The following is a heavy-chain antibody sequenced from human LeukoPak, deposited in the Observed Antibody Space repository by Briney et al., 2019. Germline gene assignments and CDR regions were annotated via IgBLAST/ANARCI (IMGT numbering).Heavy chain of an antibody. CDR2: IYYSGST. CDR3: ARLERSYRSGDYFDY. D-gene: IGHD1-26*01. Sequence: SETLSLTCTVSGGSISSRYWSWIRQPPGKGLEWIGYIYYSGSTNYNPSLKSRVTISVDTSKNQFSLKLSSVTAADTAVYYCARLERSYRSGDYFDYWGQGTLVTVSS. V-gene: IGHV4-59*11. CDR1: GGSISSRY. J-gene: IGHJ4*02.